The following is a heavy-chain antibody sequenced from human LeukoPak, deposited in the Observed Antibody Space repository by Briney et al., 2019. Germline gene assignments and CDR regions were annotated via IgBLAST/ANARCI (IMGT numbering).Heavy chain of an antibody. D-gene: IGHD2-15*01. CDR2: ISSSSSYI. J-gene: IGHJ4*02. V-gene: IGHV3-21*01. CDR1: GFTLSSYS. Sequence: GGSLRLSCAASGFTLSSYSMSWVRQAPGKGLEWVSSISSSSSYIYYADSVKGRFTISRDNAKNSLYLQMNSLRAEDTAVYYCARLVVAAAPSDYWGQGTLVTVSS. CDR3: ARLVVAAAPSDY.